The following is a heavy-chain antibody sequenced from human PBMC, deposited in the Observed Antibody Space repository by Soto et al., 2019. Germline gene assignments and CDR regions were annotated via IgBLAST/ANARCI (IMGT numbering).Heavy chain of an antibody. CDR1: GFTFSSYS. CDR2: ISSSSSDI. J-gene: IGHJ4*02. Sequence: KTGGSLRLSCAASGFTFSSYSMNWVRQAPGKGLEWVSSISSSSSDIYYADSVKGRFTISRDNAKNSLYLQMNSLRAEDTAVYYCPTDLHDILTGYYDYWGQGTLVTVSS. CDR3: PTDLHDILTGYYDY. V-gene: IGHV3-21*01. D-gene: IGHD3-9*01.